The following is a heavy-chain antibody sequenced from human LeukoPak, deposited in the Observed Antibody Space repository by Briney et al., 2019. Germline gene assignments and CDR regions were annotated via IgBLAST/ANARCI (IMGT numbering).Heavy chain of an antibody. CDR1: GGSISSYY. V-gene: IGHV4-59*01. CDR2: IYYSGST. Sequence: SKTLSLTCTVSGGSISSYYWSWIRRPPGKGLEWIGYIYYSGSTNYNPSLKSRVTISVDTSKNQFSLKLSSVTAADTAVYYCAGASYDSSGVHWGQGTLVTVSS. J-gene: IGHJ4*02. D-gene: IGHD3-22*01. CDR3: AGASYDSSGVH.